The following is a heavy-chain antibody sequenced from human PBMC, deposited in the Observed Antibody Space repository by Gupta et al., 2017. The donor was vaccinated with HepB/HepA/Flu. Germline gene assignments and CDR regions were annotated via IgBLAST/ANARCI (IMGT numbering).Heavy chain of an antibody. CDR3: ARDIAAAGKLDV. D-gene: IGHD6-13*01. J-gene: IGHJ6*04. CDR2: LWYDGSNK. Sequence: QVQLVESGGGVVQPGRSLRLSCEASGFTFSSYGMHWVRQAPGKGLEWVAVLWYDGSNKYYADSVKGRFTISRDNSKNTLYLQMNSLRAEDTAVYYCARDIAAAGKLDVWGKGTTVTVSS. V-gene: IGHV3-33*01. CDR1: GFTFSSYG.